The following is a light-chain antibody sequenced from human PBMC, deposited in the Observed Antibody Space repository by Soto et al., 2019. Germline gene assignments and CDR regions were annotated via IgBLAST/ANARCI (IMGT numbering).Light chain of an antibody. Sequence: IQMTQSPSSVSASVGDTVTLSCQTSHGVSGWLAWYQQKPGKAPTLLIYTVSNLQSGVPSRFSCSDSGTSFSFTIINPHPEDFTTYFCQQRETSPFTFGPGTKV. V-gene: IGKV1-12*01. CDR1: HGVSGW. CDR3: QQRETSPFT. CDR2: TVS. J-gene: IGKJ3*01.